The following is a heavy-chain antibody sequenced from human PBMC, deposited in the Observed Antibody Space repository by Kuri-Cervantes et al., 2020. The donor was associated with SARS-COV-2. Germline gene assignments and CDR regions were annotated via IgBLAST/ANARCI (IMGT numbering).Heavy chain of an antibody. CDR1: GGSISSHY. D-gene: IGHD3-10*01. CDR2: IYYSGNT. Sequence: SETLSLTCTVSGGSISSHYWSWIRQPPGKGLEWIGYIYYSGNTYYNPSLKSRVTLSVDTSKNQFSLKLSSVTAADTALYYCSGSGNYYTYYYMDVWGKGTTVTVSS. J-gene: IGHJ6*03. V-gene: IGHV4-59*04. CDR3: SGSGNYYTYYYMDV.